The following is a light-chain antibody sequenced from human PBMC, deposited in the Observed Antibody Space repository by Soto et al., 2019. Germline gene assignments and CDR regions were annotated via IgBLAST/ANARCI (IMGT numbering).Light chain of an antibody. J-gene: IGLJ1*01. Sequence: QSALTQPASVSGSPGQSITISCTGTSSDVGAYNFVSWHQQHPGKAPKLMIYNVYDRPSGISYRFSGSKSGNTASLTISGLQGEDESDYYCISYTGKSASYVFGTGTKVTVL. CDR2: NVY. CDR3: ISYTGKSASYV. V-gene: IGLV2-14*03. CDR1: SSDVGAYNF.